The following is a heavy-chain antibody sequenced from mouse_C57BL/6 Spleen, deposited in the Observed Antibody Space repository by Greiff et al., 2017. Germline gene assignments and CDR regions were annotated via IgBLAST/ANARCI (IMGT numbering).Heavy chain of an antibody. Sequence: QVQLQQPGAELVKPGASVKLSCKASGYTFTSYWMHWVKQRPGQGLEWIGMIHPNSGSTNYNEKFKSKATLTVEKSSSTAYMQRSSLTSEDSAVYYCARNGGVRYFDYWGQGTTLTVSS. CDR1: GYTFTSYW. CDR3: ARNGGVRYFDY. CDR2: IHPNSGST. D-gene: IGHD5-1*01. J-gene: IGHJ2*01. V-gene: IGHV1-64*01.